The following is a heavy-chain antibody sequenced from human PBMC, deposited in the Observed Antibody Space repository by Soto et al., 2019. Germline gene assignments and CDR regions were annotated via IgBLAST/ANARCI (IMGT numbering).Heavy chain of an antibody. J-gene: IGHJ4*02. CDR1: GFTFSSYA. Sequence: PGGSLRLSCAASGFTFSSYAMNWVRQAPGKGLEWVSAISGSDVSTYYADSVKGRFTISRDNSKNTLYLQMNSLRAEDTAVYYCAKAEVISRYSSGWHFDYWGQGTLVTSPQ. D-gene: IGHD6-19*01. CDR2: ISGSDVST. CDR3: AKAEVISRYSSGWHFDY. V-gene: IGHV3-23*01.